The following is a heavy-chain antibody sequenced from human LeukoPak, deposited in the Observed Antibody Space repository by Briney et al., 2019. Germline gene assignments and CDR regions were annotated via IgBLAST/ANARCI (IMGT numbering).Heavy chain of an antibody. CDR1: GFTFGSYG. Sequence: GSLRLSCVVSGFTFGSYGMTWVRQAPGKGLEWVSTISGSGDSTYYADSVKGRFTISRDNSKNTLYLKMNSLRAEDTAVYYCAKSKQLAPWDYWGQGTLVTVSS. V-gene: IGHV3-23*01. J-gene: IGHJ4*02. CDR2: ISGSGDST. CDR3: AKSKQLAPWDY. D-gene: IGHD1-1*01.